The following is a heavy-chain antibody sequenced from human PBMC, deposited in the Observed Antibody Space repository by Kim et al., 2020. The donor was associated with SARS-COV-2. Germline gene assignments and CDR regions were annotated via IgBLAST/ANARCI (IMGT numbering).Heavy chain of an antibody. D-gene: IGHD6-19*01. CDR2: ISYDGSNK. Sequence: GGSLRLSCAASGFTFSSYGMHWVRQAPGKGLGWVAVISYDGSNKYYADSVKGRFTISRDNSKNTLYLQMNSLRAEDTAVYYCAKDRRIAVAATGFYYYGMDVWGQGTTVTVSS. CDR3: AKDRRIAVAATGFYYYGMDV. CDR1: GFTFSSYG. V-gene: IGHV3-30*18. J-gene: IGHJ6*02.